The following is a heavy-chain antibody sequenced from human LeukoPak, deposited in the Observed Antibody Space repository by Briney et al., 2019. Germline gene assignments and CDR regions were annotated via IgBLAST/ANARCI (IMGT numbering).Heavy chain of an antibody. CDR1: GFILSNYE. CDR2: IWYDGSNK. D-gene: IGHD1-1*01. CDR3: ARDKSRWNDGPIVY. V-gene: IGHV3-33*08. Sequence: PGGSLRLSCAASGFILSNYEMHWVRQAPGKGLEWVAVIWYDGSNKYYADSVKGRFTISRDNSKNTLYLQMNSLRAEDTAVYYCARDKSRWNDGPIVYWGQGTLVTVSS. J-gene: IGHJ4*02.